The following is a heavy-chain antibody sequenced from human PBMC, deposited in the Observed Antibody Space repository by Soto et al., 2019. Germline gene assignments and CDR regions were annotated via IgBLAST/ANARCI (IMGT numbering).Heavy chain of an antibody. J-gene: IGHJ1*01. CDR1: GGSISSSSYY. D-gene: IGHD2-2*01. Sequence: QLQLQESGPGLVKPSETLSLTCTVSGGSISSSSYYWGWIRQPPGKGLEWIGSIYYSGSTYYNPSLKSRFTISVDTSKNQFSLKLSSVTAADTAVYYCARQWCSSTSCHRLEPKYFQHWGQGTLVTVSS. CDR2: IYYSGST. V-gene: IGHV4-39*01. CDR3: ARQWCSSTSCHRLEPKYFQH.